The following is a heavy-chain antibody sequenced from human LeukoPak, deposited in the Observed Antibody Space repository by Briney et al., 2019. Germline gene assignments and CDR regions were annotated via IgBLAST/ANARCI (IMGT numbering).Heavy chain of an antibody. J-gene: IGHJ4*02. CDR1: GFTFSSYA. D-gene: IGHD2-2*01. V-gene: IGHV3-23*01. Sequence: PGGSLRLSCAASGFTFSSYAMSWVRQAPGKGLEWVSAISGSGGSTYYADSVKGRFTISRDNSKNTLYLQLDSLRAEDTAVYYCAKRSPGCRLCLDYWGQGTLVTVSS. CDR2: ISGSGGST. CDR3: AKRSPGCRLCLDY.